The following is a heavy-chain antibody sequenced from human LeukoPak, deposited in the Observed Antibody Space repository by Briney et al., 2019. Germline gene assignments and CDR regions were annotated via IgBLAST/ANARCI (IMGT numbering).Heavy chain of an antibody. CDR1: GFTFSSYE. Sequence: PGGSLRLSCAASGFTFSSYEMNWVRQAPGKGLEWVSYISSGGNNMYYADSVKGRFTIARDNAKNSLYLQMNSLRAEDTAVYYCARESVRFCSGGTCYSRRAFDYWGQGTLVTVSS. V-gene: IGHV3-48*03. D-gene: IGHD2-15*01. CDR2: ISSGGNNM. CDR3: ARESVRFCSGGTCYSRRAFDY. J-gene: IGHJ4*02.